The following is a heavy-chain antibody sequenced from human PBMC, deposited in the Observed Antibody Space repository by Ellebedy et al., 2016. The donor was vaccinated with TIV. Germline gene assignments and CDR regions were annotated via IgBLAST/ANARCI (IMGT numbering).Heavy chain of an antibody. CDR1: GFIFSNYR. CDR3: VKNNGDSGPNWFAP. D-gene: IGHD2-8*01. J-gene: IGHJ5*02. CDR2: ISDSGSYV. V-gene: IGHV3-21*01. Sequence: GGSLRLXCAASGFIFSNYRMNWVRQTPGKGLEWVSSISDSGSYVSYTDSVKGRFTISRDNAKNALYLQINSLRVEDAGTYYCVKNNGDSGPNWFAPWGQGTLVTVSS.